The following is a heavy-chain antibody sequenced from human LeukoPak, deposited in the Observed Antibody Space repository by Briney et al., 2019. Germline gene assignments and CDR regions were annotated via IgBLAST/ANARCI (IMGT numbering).Heavy chain of an antibody. CDR1: GFTFSSYG. J-gene: IGHJ3*01. CDR2: ISYDGSNK. V-gene: IGHV3-30*03. D-gene: IGHD3-16*01. CDR3: ARGLGPRAFDL. Sequence: GGSLRLSCAASGFTFSSYGMHWVRQAPGKGLEWVAVISYDGSNKYYADSVKGRFTISRDNSKNTLYLQMNSLRAEDTAVYYCARGLGPRAFDLWGQGTMVTVSS.